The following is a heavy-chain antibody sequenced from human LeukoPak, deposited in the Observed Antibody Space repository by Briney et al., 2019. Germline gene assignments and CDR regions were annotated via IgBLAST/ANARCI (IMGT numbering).Heavy chain of an antibody. Sequence: GGSLRLSCAASGFTFSSYGMSWVRQAPGKGLEWVSAISGSGGSTYYADSVKGRFTISRDNSKNTLYLQMNNLRAEDTAIYYCATDYYVSGSYYRLFYWGQGTLVTVSS. CDR1: GFTFSSYG. CDR2: ISGSGGST. V-gene: IGHV3-23*01. CDR3: ATDYYVSGSYYRLFY. J-gene: IGHJ4*02. D-gene: IGHD3-10*01.